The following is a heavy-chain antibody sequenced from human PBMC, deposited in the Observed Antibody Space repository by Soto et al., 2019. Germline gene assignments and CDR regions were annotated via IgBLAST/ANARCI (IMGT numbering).Heavy chain of an antibody. J-gene: IGHJ4*02. CDR2: IYYSGST. D-gene: IGHD3-22*01. Sequence: SETLSLTCTVSGGSISSYYWSWIRQPPGKGLEWIGYIYYSGSTNYNPSLKSRVTISVDTSKNQFSLKLSSVTAADTAVYYCATLYYYDSSGYYATPFDYWGQGTLVTVSS. V-gene: IGHV4-59*01. CDR3: ATLYYYDSSGYYATPFDY. CDR1: GGSISSYY.